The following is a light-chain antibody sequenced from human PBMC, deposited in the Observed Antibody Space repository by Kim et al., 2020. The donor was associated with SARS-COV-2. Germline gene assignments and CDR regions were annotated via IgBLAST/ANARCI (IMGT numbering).Light chain of an antibody. CDR1: QSVSSSH. Sequence: IVLTQSPATLSLSPGERATLSCRASQSVSSSHLAWYQQKPGHAPMLLIYAAYSSAAVIPDRFSGSGSRTVFTVTISRLEADDCAVYYRQQYGSSPLTFGQGTRLEIK. J-gene: IGKJ5*01. CDR3: QQYGSSPLT. CDR2: AAY. V-gene: IGKV3-20*01.